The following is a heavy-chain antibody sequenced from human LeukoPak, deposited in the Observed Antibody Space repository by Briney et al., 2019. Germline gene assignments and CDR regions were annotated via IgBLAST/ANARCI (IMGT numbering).Heavy chain of an antibody. V-gene: IGHV2-5*02. CDR3: VHRRITLVRGVPEPYFDY. J-gene: IGHJ4*02. Sequence: SGPTLVKPTQTLTLTCTFSGFSLTTNGVGVGWIRQPPGQALEWLALIYWDDDKPYTPFLRSRLTITKDTSKNQVVLTMTNMDPVDTATYFCVHRRITLVRGVPEPYFDYWGQGTLVTVSS. CDR1: GFSLTTNGVG. D-gene: IGHD3-10*01. CDR2: IYWDDDK.